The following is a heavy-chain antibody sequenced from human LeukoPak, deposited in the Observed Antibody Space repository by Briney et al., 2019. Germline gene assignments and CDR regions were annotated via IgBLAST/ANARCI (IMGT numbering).Heavy chain of an antibody. CDR2: IKQDGSEK. CDR1: GFTFSSYW. D-gene: IGHD3-16*01. V-gene: IGHV3-7*03. CDR3: ARGGELVGSYFDY. J-gene: IGHJ4*02. Sequence: GGSLRLSCAASGFTFSSYWMSWVRQAPGKGLEWVANIKQDGSEKYYVDSVKGRFTISRDNAKNSLYLQMNSLRAEDTALYYCARGGELVGSYFDYWGQGTLVTVSS.